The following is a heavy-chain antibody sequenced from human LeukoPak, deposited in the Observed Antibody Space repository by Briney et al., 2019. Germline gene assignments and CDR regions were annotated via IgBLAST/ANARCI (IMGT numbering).Heavy chain of an antibody. CDR3: ARDVGMVGTTSLFDY. D-gene: IGHD1-26*01. J-gene: IGHJ4*02. V-gene: IGHV3-30*02. CDR1: GFTFSSYG. Sequence: GGSLRLSCAASGFTFSSYGMHWVRQAPGKGLEWVAFIRYDGSNKYYADSVKGRFTISRDNSKNTLYLQMNSLRAEDTAVYYCARDVGMVGTTSLFDYWGQGTLVTVSS. CDR2: IRYDGSNK.